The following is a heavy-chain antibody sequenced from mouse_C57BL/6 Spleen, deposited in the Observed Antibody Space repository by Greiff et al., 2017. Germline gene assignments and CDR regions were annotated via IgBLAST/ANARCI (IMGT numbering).Heavy chain of an antibody. D-gene: IGHD1-1*01. CDR2: INPSNGGT. CDR1: GYTFTSYW. J-gene: IGHJ4*01. V-gene: IGHV1-53*01. Sequence: QVQLQQPGTELVKPGASVKLSCKASGYTFTSYWMHWVKQRPGQGLEWIGNINPSNGGTNYNEKFKSKATLTVDKSSSTAYMQLSSLTSEDSAVYDCATTVVADYYAMDYWGQGTSVTVSS. CDR3: ATTVVADYYAMDY.